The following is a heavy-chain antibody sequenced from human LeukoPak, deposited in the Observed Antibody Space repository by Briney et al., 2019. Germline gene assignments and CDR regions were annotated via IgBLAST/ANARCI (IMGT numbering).Heavy chain of an antibody. CDR2: IIPILGIA. J-gene: IGHJ6*02. CDR1: GGTFSSYT. Sequence: SVKVSCKAPGGTFSSYTISWVRQAPGQGLEWMGRIIPILGIANYAQKFQGRVTITADKSTSTAYMELSSLRSEDTAVYYCARKGTVTTPLYYYGMDVWGQGTTVTVSS. V-gene: IGHV1-69*02. D-gene: IGHD4-17*01. CDR3: ARKGTVTTPLYYYGMDV.